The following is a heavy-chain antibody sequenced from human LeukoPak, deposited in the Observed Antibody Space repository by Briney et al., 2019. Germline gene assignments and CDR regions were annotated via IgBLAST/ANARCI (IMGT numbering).Heavy chain of an antibody. V-gene: IGHV1-8*02. Sequence: ASVKVSCKASGYTFTSYDINWVRQATGQGLEWMGWINPNSGNTGYAQKFQGRVTMTRDTYTSTVYMELSSLRSEDTAVYYCASQSNPIVVVTATPCFDYWGQGTLVTVSS. D-gene: IGHD2-21*02. J-gene: IGHJ4*02. CDR1: GYTFTSYD. CDR2: INPNSGNT. CDR3: ASQSNPIVVVTATPCFDY.